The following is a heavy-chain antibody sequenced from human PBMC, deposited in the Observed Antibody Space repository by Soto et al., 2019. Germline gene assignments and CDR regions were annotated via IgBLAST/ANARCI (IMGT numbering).Heavy chain of an antibody. J-gene: IGHJ6*04. CDR1: GGSFSGYY. CDR3: ARGLSPRAYYDVWSGYLRGYESRDRMDV. CDR2: INHSGST. Sequence: SDNLFVTCAVYGGSFSGYYWRWIRQPPGKGLEWIGEINHSGSTNYNPSLKSQVTISVDTSKNQFSLKLSSVTAADTAVYYCARGLSPRAYYDVWSGYLRGYESRDRMDVWGKVTTV. V-gene: IGHV4-34*01. D-gene: IGHD3-3*01.